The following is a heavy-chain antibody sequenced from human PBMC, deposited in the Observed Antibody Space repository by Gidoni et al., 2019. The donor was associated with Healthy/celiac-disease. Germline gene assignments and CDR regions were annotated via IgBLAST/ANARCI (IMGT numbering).Heavy chain of an antibody. Sequence: QVQLVQSGAVVKKPASSVKVSCKASGGTFSSYAISWVRQAPGQGLEWMGGIIPIFGTANYAQEFQGRVTITADESTSTAYMELSSLRSEDTAVYYCARGEYQLPKSWFDPWGQGTLVTVSS. CDR2: IIPIFGTA. CDR1: GGTFSSYA. D-gene: IGHD2-2*01. V-gene: IGHV1-69*01. CDR3: ARGEYQLPKSWFDP. J-gene: IGHJ5*02.